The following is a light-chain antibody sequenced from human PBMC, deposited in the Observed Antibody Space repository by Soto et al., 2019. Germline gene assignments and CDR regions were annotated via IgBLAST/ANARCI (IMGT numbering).Light chain of an antibody. V-gene: IGKV3-20*01. CDR2: GAS. Sequence: EIVLTQSPGTLSLSPGETATLSCRASQVIGSRYLAWYHQKSGQAPRLLIYGASSRATGIPDRFSGSGSGTDFTLTISRLEPEDFGVYYCQQFGSSIPHTFGQGTKLEIK. CDR3: QQFGSSIPHT. CDR1: QVIGSRY. J-gene: IGKJ2*01.